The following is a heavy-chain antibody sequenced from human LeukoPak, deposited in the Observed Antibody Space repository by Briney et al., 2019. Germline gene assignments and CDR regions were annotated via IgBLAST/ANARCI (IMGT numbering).Heavy chain of an antibody. V-gene: IGHV3-7*01. J-gene: IGHJ4*02. CDR2: IKQDGSQK. D-gene: IGHD2-2*01. Sequence: GGSLRLSCTASGFTFTRDWMSWVRQAPGKGLEWVANIKQDGSQKYYVDSLKGRFTIARDNAKNSLYLQMNSLRAEDTALYYCARDGLPAALNFWGQGTLVTVSS. CDR1: GFTFTRDW. CDR3: ARDGLPAALNF.